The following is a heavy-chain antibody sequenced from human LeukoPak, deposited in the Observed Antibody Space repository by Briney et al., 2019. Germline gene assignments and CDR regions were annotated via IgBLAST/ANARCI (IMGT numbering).Heavy chain of an antibody. CDR3: ARKVAAAGLFDY. V-gene: IGHV3-23*01. CDR1: GFTFSSYG. CDR2: ISGSGGST. J-gene: IGHJ4*02. Sequence: PGGTLRLSCAASGFTFSSYGMSWVRQAPGKGLEWVSAISGSGGSTYYADSVKGRFTISRDNSKNTLYLQMNSPRAEDTAVYYCARKVAAAGLFDYWGQGTLVTVSS. D-gene: IGHD6-13*01.